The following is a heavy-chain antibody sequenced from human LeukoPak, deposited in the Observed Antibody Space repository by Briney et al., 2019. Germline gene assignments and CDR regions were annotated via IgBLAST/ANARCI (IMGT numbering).Heavy chain of an antibody. CDR1: GYTFTGYY. CDR3: LSRVRGYSYGYGIDY. J-gene: IGHJ4*02. CDR2: INPNSGGT. Sequence: GASVKVSCKASGYTFTGYYMHWVRQAPGQGLEWMGWINPNSGGTNYAQKFQGRVTMTRDTSISTAYMELSRLRSDDTAVYYCLSRVRGYSYGYGIDYWGQGTLVTVSS. V-gene: IGHV1-2*02. D-gene: IGHD5-18*01.